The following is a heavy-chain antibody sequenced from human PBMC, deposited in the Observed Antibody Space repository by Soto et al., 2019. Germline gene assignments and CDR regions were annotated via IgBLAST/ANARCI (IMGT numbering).Heavy chain of an antibody. V-gene: IGHV3-7*01. CDR1: GFMFSAYW. Sequence: EVQLVESGGRLVQPGGSLRLSCAASGFMFSAYWMSWVRQNPGKGLEWVATISGGASDKFYVDSVKGRFTISRDDSKNTLYLQMDSIRDEDTAVYYWGRDAWHRFDSWGQGTRVTVSS. CDR2: ISGGASDK. J-gene: IGHJ4*02. CDR3: GRDAWHRFDS.